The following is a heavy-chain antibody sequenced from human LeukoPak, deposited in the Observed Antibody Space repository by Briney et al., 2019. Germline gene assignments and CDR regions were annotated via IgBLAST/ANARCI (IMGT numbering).Heavy chain of an antibody. J-gene: IGHJ4*02. CDR2: ISGSGGST. CDR3: AKEKSSSGWYFHFDY. Sequence: GASLRLSCAASGFTFSSYAMSWVRQAPGKGLEWVSAISGSGGSTYYADSVKGRFTISRDNSKNTLYLQMNSLRAEDTAVYYCAKEKSSSGWYFHFDYWGQGTLVTVSS. D-gene: IGHD6-19*01. CDR1: GFTFSSYA. V-gene: IGHV3-23*01.